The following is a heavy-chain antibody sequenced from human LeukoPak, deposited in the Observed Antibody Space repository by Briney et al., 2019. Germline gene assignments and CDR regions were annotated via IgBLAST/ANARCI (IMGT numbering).Heavy chain of an antibody. J-gene: IGHJ6*03. D-gene: IGHD3-3*01. V-gene: IGHV3-21*01. CDR3: SKDHSTAADDDRPNHTYYDFWSGYFSYYYYYYMDV. CDR2: ISSSGSNI. Sequence: GGSLRLSCAASGFTFSSYNMNWVRQAPGKGLEWVSDISSSGSNIYNPDSVKGRFIIFRDNNKNSLYLQINSTTADDTAVYYCSKDHSTAADDDRPNHTYYDFWSGYFSYYYYYYMDVWGKGTTVAVCS. CDR1: GFTFSSYN.